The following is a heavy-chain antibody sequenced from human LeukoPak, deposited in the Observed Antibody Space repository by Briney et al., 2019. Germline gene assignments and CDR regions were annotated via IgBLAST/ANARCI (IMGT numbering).Heavy chain of an antibody. Sequence: GSLRLSCTTSGFTFSSYGMHWVRQAPGKGLEWLAVISYDVNKYYADSVKGRFTISRDNSENTLYLQLNSLRAEDTAVYYCAREGVYFDYWGQGTLVTVSS. CDR1: GFTFSSYG. CDR2: ISYDVNK. V-gene: IGHV3-30*03. D-gene: IGHD2-8*01. CDR3: AREGVYFDY. J-gene: IGHJ4*02.